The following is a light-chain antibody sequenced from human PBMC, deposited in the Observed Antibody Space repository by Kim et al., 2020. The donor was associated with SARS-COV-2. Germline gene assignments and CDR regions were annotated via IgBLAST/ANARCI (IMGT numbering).Light chain of an antibody. CDR3: QSYDADSRWV. V-gene: IGLV6-57*02. Sequence: KTVTISCTGSSGSIASNYVQWYHQRPGSAPITLIYEDEQRPSGVPDRFSGSIDRSSNSASLTISGLKTEDEADYYCQSYDADSRWVFGGGTQLTVL. CDR2: EDE. CDR1: SGSIASNY. J-gene: IGLJ3*02.